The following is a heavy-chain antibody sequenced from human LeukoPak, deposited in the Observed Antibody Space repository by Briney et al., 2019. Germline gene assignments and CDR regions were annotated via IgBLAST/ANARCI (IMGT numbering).Heavy chain of an antibody. V-gene: IGHV4-34*01. CDR2: INHRGST. D-gene: IGHD1-26*01. CDR3: ARVIIVGATFGPGDRVWFDP. J-gene: IGHJ5*02. Sequence: TSETLSLTCAVYGGAFSGYYWSWIRQPPGKGLERIGEINHRGSTNYNPSLRSRVTISVDTSKNQFSLKLSSVTAADTAVYYCARVIIVGATFGPGDRVWFDPWGQGTLVTVSS. CDR1: GGAFSGYY.